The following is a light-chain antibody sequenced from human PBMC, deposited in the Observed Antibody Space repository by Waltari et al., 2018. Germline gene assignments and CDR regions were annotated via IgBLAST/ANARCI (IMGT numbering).Light chain of an antibody. Sequence: DVQMTQSPATLSASVGDRVTITCRASQSITDWVAWYQQKPGKAPKLLIYKASTLESGVPSRFIGTRSGTEFTLTISNLQPDDFATYYCQQYTIYPLTFGGGTKVAI. CDR3: QQYTIYPLT. CDR2: KAS. CDR1: QSITDW. V-gene: IGKV1-5*03. J-gene: IGKJ4*01.